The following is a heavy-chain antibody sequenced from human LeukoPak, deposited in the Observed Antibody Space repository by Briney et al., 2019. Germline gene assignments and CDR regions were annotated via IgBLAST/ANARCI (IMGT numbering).Heavy chain of an antibody. V-gene: IGHV7-4-1*02. Sequence: GASVKVSCKASGYTFTSYAMNWVRQAPGQGLEWMGWSNTNTGNPTYAHGFTGRFVFSLDTSVSTAYLQISSLKAEDTAVYYCARAAAPEDGYNYGISLDYWGQGTLVTVSS. CDR1: GYTFTSYA. J-gene: IGHJ4*02. D-gene: IGHD5-24*01. CDR2: SNTNTGNP. CDR3: ARAAAPEDGYNYGISLDY.